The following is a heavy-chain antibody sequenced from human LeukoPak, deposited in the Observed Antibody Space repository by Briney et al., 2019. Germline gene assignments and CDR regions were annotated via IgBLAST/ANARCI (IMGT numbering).Heavy chain of an antibody. CDR3: ARESDPFWSGYLSDY. D-gene: IGHD3-3*01. CDR1: GGSISSGSYY. V-gene: IGHV4-61*02. Sequence: SQTLSLTCTVAGGSISSGSYYWSWLRQPAGKGLEWIGRTYTSGSTNYNPSLKSRFTVSVDTSKNQFSLKLSSVTAADTAVYYCARESDPFWSGYLSDYWGQGTLVTVSS. J-gene: IGHJ4*02. CDR2: TYTSGST.